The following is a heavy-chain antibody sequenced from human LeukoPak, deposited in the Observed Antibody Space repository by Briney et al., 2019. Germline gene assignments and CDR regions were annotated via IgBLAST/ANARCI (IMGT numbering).Heavy chain of an antibody. V-gene: IGHV4-59*12. CDR2: IYYTGYT. CDR3: ARDKRIAAAAQSFYYYYYYMDV. Sequence: SETLSLTCTVSGGSISSYYWNWIRQPPGKGLEWIGYIYYTGYTNYNPSLKSRVTISVGTSKKQFSLKLSSVTAADTAVYYCARDKRIAAAAQSFYYYYYYMDVWGKGTTVTISS. D-gene: IGHD6-13*01. J-gene: IGHJ6*03. CDR1: GGSISSYY.